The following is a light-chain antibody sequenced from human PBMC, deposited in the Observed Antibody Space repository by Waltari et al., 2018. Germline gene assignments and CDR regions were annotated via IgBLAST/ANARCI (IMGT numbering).Light chain of an antibody. CDR1: ASYGS. V-gene: IGLV2-8*01. J-gene: IGLJ1*01. CDR2: EVS. CDR3: SSDAVSDNFYD. Sequence: QSDLTPPPPASGSPGQSVTIPCTGTASYGSVPWYQQHPGNAPKLLIYEVSKRPPGVPARFSGSKSGKTASLTVSGLQTEDEADYYCSSDAVSDNFYDFGTGTRVTVL.